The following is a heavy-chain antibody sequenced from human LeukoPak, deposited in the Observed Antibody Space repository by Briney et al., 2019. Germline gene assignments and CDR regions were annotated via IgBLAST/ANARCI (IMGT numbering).Heavy chain of an antibody. CDR1: GFTFSSYW. J-gene: IGHJ6*03. Sequence: TGGSLRLSCAASGFTFSSYWMSWVRQAPGKGLEWVANIKQDGSEKYYVDSVKGRLTISRDNAKNSLYLQMNSLRAEDTAVYYCARGDSSGWYYYYYMDVWGKGTTVTVSS. CDR3: ARGDSSGWYYYYYMDV. V-gene: IGHV3-7*01. D-gene: IGHD6-19*01. CDR2: IKQDGSEK.